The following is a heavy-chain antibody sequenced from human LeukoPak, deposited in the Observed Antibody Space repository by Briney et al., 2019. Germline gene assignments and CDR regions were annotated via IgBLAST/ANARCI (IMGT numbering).Heavy chain of an antibody. D-gene: IGHD3-22*01. CDR1: GGSFSGYY. J-gene: IGHJ4*02. CDR2: INHSGST. CDR3: ARERYYDSSVYLY. V-gene: IGHV4-34*01. Sequence: SETLSLTCAVYGGSFSGYYWSWIRQPPGKGVEWIGEINHSGSTNYNPSLKSRVTISVDTSKNQFSLKLSSVTAADTAVYYCARERYYDSSVYLYWGQGTLVTVSS.